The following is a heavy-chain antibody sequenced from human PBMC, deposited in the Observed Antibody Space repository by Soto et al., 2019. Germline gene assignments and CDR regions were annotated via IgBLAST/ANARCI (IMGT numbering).Heavy chain of an antibody. D-gene: IGHD5-12*01. CDR1: GFTFSING. CDR3: ARAKSGYGTDY. J-gene: IGHJ4*02. CDR2: IWYDGSNK. Sequence: QVQLVESGGGVVQPGRSLRLSCAASGFTFSINGMHWVRQAPGKGLEWVAVIWYDGSNKYYADSVKGRFTISRDNSKNTLYLQMNSLRAEDTAVYYCARAKSGYGTDYWGQGTLVTVSS. V-gene: IGHV3-33*01.